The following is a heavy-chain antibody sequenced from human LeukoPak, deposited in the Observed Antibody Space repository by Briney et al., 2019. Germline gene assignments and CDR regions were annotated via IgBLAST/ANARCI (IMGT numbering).Heavy chain of an antibody. CDR2: ISSDGGST. Sequence: PGGSLRLSCAASGFTFSSYAMHWVRQAPGKGLEYVSAISSDGGSTYYANSVKGRFTIFRDNSKNTLYLQMGSLRGEDMAEYYCARSGYCSGGSCYVDFWGQGALVTVSS. D-gene: IGHD2-15*01. CDR1: GFTFSSYA. J-gene: IGHJ4*02. V-gene: IGHV3-64*01. CDR3: ARSGYCSGGSCYVDF.